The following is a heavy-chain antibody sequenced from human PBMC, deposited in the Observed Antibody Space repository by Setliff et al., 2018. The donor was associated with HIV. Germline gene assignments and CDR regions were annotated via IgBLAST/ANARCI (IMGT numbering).Heavy chain of an antibody. CDR1: GFTFSSYE. J-gene: IGHJ4*02. CDR3: ARGYCDTNSCYVSDY. V-gene: IGHV3-48*03. CDR2: IGNSGSPI. D-gene: IGHD2-2*01. Sequence: GGSLRLSCAASGFTFSSYEMNWVRQAPGKGLEWVSYIGNSGSPIYYADSVKGRFTISRDNAKNTLYLQMNNLRAEDTAVYYCARGYCDTNSCYVSDYWGQGTLVTVSS.